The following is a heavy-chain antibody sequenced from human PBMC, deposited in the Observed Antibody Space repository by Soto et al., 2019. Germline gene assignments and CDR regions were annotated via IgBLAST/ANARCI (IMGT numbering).Heavy chain of an antibody. D-gene: IGHD5-12*01. CDR3: VRVVAIPGYPDN. Sequence: QVQLVQSGAEVRQPASSVKVSCKTSGGTFSSYAISWVRQAPGHGLEWMGGIVPIVDTSTYAQKFQGRVTITADESTSTVYMELSSLRSDDTAVYYCVRVVAIPGYPDNWGQGPLVTVS. CDR1: GGTFSSYA. J-gene: IGHJ4*02. CDR2: IVPIVDTS. V-gene: IGHV1-69*12.